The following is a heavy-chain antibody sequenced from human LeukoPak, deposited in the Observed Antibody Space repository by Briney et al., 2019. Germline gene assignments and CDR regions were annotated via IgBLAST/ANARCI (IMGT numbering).Heavy chain of an antibody. J-gene: IGHJ5*02. CDR2: IIPIFGAA. V-gene: IGHV1-69*06. D-gene: IGHD2-15*01. CDR1: GGTFSSYA. CDR3: AGLSGYCSGGSCPNWFDP. Sequence: GSSVKVSCKASGGTFSSYAISWVRQAPGQGLEWMGGIIPIFGAANYAQKFQGRVTITADKSTSTAYMELSSLRSEDTAVYYCAGLSGYCSGGSCPNWFDPWGQGTLVTVSS.